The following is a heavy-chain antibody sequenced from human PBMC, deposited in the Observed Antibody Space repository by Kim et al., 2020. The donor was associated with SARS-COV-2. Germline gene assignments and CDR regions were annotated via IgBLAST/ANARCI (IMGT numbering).Heavy chain of an antibody. CDR1: GGSISSYY. CDR3: ARTTYGSGSYYTYFDS. Sequence: SETLSLTCTVSGGSISSYYWSWIRQLPGKGLEWIGYIYYSGSPNYNPSLKKRVTIAVNASKNQFTLKLSSVTAADTAVYYCARTTYGSGSYYTYFDSWGQGTLVTVSS. J-gene: IGHJ4*02. V-gene: IGHV4-59*01. D-gene: IGHD3-10*01. CDR2: IYYSGSP.